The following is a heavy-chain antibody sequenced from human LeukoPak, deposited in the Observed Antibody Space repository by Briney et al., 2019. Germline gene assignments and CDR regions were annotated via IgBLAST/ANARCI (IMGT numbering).Heavy chain of an antibody. Sequence: GGSLRLSCAASRFTFSSYGMHWVRQAPGKGLEWVAFIPYDGNNKYYADSVKGRFTISRDNSKNTLYLQMNSLRAEDTAVYYCVKDGDDSGSYLVYWGQGTLVSVSS. CDR2: IPYDGNNK. CDR3: VKDGDDSGSYLVY. V-gene: IGHV3-30*02. CDR1: RFTFSSYG. D-gene: IGHD1-26*01. J-gene: IGHJ4*02.